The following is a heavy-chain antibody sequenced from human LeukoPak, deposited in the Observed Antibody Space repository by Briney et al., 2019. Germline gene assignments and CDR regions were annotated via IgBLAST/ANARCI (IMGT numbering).Heavy chain of an antibody. D-gene: IGHD5-12*01. V-gene: IGHV3-30*02. J-gene: IGHJ4*02. CDR2: IQYDGTNK. Sequence: PGGSLRLSCAASGFTFSSYAMHWVRQAPGKGLEWVTFIQYDGTNKYYADSVKGRFTISRDNSKNTLYLQMNSLRPEDTAVYYCAKDRAYSGYDPYYFDYWGQGTLVTVSS. CDR3: AKDRAYSGYDPYYFDY. CDR1: GFTFSSYA.